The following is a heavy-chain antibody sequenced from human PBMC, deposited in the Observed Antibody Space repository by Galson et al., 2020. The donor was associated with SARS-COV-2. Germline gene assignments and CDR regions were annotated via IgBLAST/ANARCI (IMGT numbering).Heavy chain of an antibody. V-gene: IGHV3-30*18. Sequence: GGSLRLSCAASGFTFSSYGMHWVRQAPGKGLEWVAVISYDGSNKYYADSVKGRFTISRDNSKNTLYLQMNSLRAEDTAVYYCAKDGYGDYFTWGQGTLVTVSS. CDR1: GFTFSSYG. J-gene: IGHJ4*02. CDR2: ISYDGSNK. D-gene: IGHD4-17*01. CDR3: AKDGYGDYFT.